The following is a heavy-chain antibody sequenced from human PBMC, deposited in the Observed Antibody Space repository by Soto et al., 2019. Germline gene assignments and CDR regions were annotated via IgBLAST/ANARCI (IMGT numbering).Heavy chain of an antibody. V-gene: IGHV3-66*01. CDR3: ARDILGGAYDFWH. CDR1: GFIVSSVY. CDR2: ITSGGST. D-gene: IGHD3-3*01. Sequence: EVQLVESGGGLVQPGGSLRLSCAASGFIVSSVYMTWVRQAPGKGLEWVSVITSGGSTYYADSVRGRFTISRDNSKNTLYLQMNSLRAEDTAVYYCARDILGGAYDFWHGGQGTLVTVSS. J-gene: IGHJ4*02.